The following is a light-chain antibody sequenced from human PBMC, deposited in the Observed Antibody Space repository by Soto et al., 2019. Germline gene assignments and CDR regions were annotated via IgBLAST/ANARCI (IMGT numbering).Light chain of an antibody. CDR3: QQYNNWPYT. J-gene: IGKJ2*01. V-gene: IGKV3-15*01. CDR2: RAS. CDR1: QHVSSN. Sequence: EIVMTQSPATLSVSPGGSATLSCRASQHVSSNFAWYRQKPGQAPTLLIYRASTRATGIPARFSGSGSGTEFPLTISILQSEDFAVYYCQQYNNWPYTFGQGTKLEIK.